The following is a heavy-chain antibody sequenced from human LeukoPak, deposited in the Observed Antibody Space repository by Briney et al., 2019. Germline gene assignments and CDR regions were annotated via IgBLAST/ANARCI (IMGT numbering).Heavy chain of an antibody. CDR1: GGSFSGYY. Sequence: SSETLSLTCAVYGGSFSGYYWSWIRQPPGKGLEWLGEINHSGSTNYNPSLKSRVTISVDTPKNQFSLKLSSVTAADTAVYYCARGRYCSGGSCYVDYWGQGTLVTVSS. J-gene: IGHJ4*02. V-gene: IGHV4-34*01. D-gene: IGHD2-15*01. CDR3: ARGRYCSGGSCYVDY. CDR2: INHSGST.